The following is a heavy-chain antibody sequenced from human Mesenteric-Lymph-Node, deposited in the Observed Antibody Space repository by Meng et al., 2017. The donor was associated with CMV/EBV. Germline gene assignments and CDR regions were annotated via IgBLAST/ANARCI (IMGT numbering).Heavy chain of an antibody. Sequence: GGAISSGGYYWSWIRQHPGKGLEWIGYIYYSGSTYYNPSLKSRVTISVDTSKNQFSLKLNSVTAADTAVYYCAREGGTVGWELSFDYWGQGTLVTVSS. CDR3: AREGGTVGWELSFDY. CDR2: IYYSGST. CDR1: GGAISSGGYY. V-gene: IGHV4-31*02. D-gene: IGHD1-26*01. J-gene: IGHJ4*02.